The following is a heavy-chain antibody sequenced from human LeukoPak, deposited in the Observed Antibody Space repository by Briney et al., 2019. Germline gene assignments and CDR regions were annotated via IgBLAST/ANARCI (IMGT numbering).Heavy chain of an antibody. D-gene: IGHD2-2*01. CDR3: ARSTRYYFDY. CDR1: GGSISSYY. J-gene: IGHJ4*02. V-gene: IGHV4-59*01. Sequence: SEALSLTCTVSGGSISSYYWSWIRQPPGKGLEWIGYIYYSGSTNYNPSLKSRVTISVDTSKNQFSLKLSSVTAADTAVYYCARSTRYYFDYWGQGTLVTVSS. CDR2: IYYSGST.